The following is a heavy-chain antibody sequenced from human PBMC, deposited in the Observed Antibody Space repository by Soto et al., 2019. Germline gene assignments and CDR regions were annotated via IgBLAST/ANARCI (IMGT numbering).Heavy chain of an antibody. V-gene: IGHV5-10-1*01. CDR3: ARAPVSVDYYDSSGYGFDY. Sequence: LGESLKISCKGSGYSFTSYWISWVRQMPGKGLEWMGRIDPSDSYTNYSPSFQGHVTISADKSISTAYLQWSSLKASDTAMYYCARAPVSVDYYDSSGYGFDYWGQGTLVTVSS. CDR1: GYSFTSYW. J-gene: IGHJ4*02. D-gene: IGHD3-22*01. CDR2: IDPSDSYT.